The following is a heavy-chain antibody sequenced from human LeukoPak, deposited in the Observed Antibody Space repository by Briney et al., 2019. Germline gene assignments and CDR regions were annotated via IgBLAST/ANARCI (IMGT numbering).Heavy chain of an antibody. CDR1: GYTFTTYY. J-gene: IGHJ4*02. CDR3: ARAPQGKPVDY. D-gene: IGHD3-10*01. CDR2: INPSGGST. Sequence: ASVKVSCKASGYTFTTYYMDWVRQAPGQGLEWMGMINPSGGSTSYAQKFQGRVTMTRDTSTSTVYMELSSLRSEDTAVYYCARAPQGKPVDYWGQGTLVTVSS. V-gene: IGHV1-46*01.